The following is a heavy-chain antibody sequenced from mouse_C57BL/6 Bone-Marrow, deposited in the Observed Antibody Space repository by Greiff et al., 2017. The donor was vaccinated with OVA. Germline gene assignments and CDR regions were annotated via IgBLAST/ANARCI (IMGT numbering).Heavy chain of an antibody. V-gene: IGHV3-6*01. J-gene: IGHJ1*03. CDR2: ISYDGSN. Sequence: EVHLVESGPGLVKPSQSLSLTCSVTGYSITSGYYWNWIRQLPGNKLEWMGYISYDGSNNYNPSLKNRISITRDTSKNQFFLKLNSVTTEDTATYYCARYGYDEDWYFDVWGTGTTVTVSS. CDR3: ARYGYDEDWYFDV. D-gene: IGHD2-2*01. CDR1: GYSITSGYY.